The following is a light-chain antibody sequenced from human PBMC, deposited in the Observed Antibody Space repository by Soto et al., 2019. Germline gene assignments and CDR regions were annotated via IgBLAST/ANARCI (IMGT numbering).Light chain of an antibody. CDR3: QSYDSSLSGSVV. V-gene: IGLV2-14*01. CDR2: EVN. CDR1: SSDVGGYKY. J-gene: IGLJ2*01. Sequence: QSALTQPASVSGSPGQSITISCTGTSSDVGGYKYVSWYQHHPGEAPKLLIYEVNNRPSGVSDRFSGSKSGNTASLTISGLQPEDEADYYCQSYDSSLSGSVVFGGGTKLTVL.